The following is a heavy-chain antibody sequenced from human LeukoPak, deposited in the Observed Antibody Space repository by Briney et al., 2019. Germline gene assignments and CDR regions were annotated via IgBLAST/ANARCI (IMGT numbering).Heavy chain of an antibody. V-gene: IGHV1-8*01. CDR1: GYTFASYD. Sequence: ASVKVSCKASGYTFASYDINWVRQATGQGLEWMVWMNPNSGNTGYAQKFQGRVTMTRNTSISTAYMELSSLRSEDTAVYYCASHGIAVAGFDYWGQGTLVTVSS. D-gene: IGHD6-19*01. J-gene: IGHJ4*02. CDR3: ASHGIAVAGFDY. CDR2: MNPNSGNT.